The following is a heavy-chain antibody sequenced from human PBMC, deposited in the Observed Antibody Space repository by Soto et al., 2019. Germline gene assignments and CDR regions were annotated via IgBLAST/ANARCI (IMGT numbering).Heavy chain of an antibody. CDR2: INPDSGGT. D-gene: IGHD1-26*01. V-gene: IGHV1-2*04. J-gene: IGHJ3*01. CDR1: GYTFTGYY. CDR3: ARDNKGAEPNAFDV. Sequence: ASVKVSCKASGYTFTGYYIHWVRQAPGQGLEWMGWINPDSGGTNYVQKFRDWVTVTRDTYITTAYLELSGPRSDDTAVYYCARDNKGAEPNAFDVWGQRKMVTVS.